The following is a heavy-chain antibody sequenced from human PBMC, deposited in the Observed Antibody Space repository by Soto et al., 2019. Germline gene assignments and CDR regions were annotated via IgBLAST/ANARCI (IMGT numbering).Heavy chain of an antibody. CDR1: GGSISSGDYY. D-gene: IGHD2-8*01. J-gene: IGHJ4*02. CDR3: ARDHCTNGVCYYFDY. CDR2: IYYSGST. Sequence: QVQLQESGPGLVKPSQTLSLTCTVSGGSISSGDYYWSWIRQPPGKGLEWIGYIYYSGSTYYNPSLKSRVTTSVATSKNQFSLKLSAVTAADTAVYYCARDHCTNGVCYYFDYWGQGTLVTVSS. V-gene: IGHV4-30-4*01.